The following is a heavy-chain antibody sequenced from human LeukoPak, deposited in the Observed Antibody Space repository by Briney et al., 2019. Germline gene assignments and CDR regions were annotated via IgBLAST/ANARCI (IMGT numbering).Heavy chain of an antibody. CDR3: ARVAVVIIPHYYYMDV. CDR1: GGSISSGSYY. D-gene: IGHD3-3*01. Sequence: SETLSLTCTVSGGSISSGSYYWSLIRQPAGKGLEWIGRIYTSGSTNYNPSLKSRVTISVDTSKNQFSLKLSSVTAADTAVYYCARVAVVIIPHYYYMDVWGKGTTVTVSS. CDR2: IYTSGST. V-gene: IGHV4-61*02. J-gene: IGHJ6*03.